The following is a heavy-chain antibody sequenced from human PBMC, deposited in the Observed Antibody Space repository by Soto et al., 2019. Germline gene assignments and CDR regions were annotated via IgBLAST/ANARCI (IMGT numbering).Heavy chain of an antibody. Sequence: SETLSLTCAVYGGSFSGYYWSWIRQPPGKGLEWIGEINHSGSTNYNPSLKSRVTISVDTSKNQFSLKLSSVTAADTAVYYCARGQLVYYYYGMDVWGQGTTITVSS. J-gene: IGHJ6*02. V-gene: IGHV4-34*01. CDR3: ARGQLVYYYYGMDV. D-gene: IGHD3-3*02. CDR2: INHSGST. CDR1: GGSFSGYY.